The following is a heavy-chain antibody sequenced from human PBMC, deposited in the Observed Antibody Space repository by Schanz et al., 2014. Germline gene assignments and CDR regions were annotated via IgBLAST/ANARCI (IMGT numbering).Heavy chain of an antibody. Sequence: QVQLVESGGGVVQPGRSLRLSCAASGFTFSKYGVHWVRQAPGKGLEWVAVIWYNGSNKYYADSVRGRFTISRDNPKKTLYLQMNSLRAEDTAVYYCAGAVATIRADSFDIWGQGTMVAVSS. CDR1: GFTFSKYG. J-gene: IGHJ3*02. CDR3: AGAVATIRADSFDI. D-gene: IGHD5-12*01. CDR2: IWYNGSNK. V-gene: IGHV3-33*01.